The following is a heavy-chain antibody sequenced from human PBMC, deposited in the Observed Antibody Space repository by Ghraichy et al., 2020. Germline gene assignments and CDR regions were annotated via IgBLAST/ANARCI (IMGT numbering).Heavy chain of an antibody. J-gene: IGHJ4*02. V-gene: IGHV4-31*03. Sequence: TLSLTCTVSGGSISSGGYYWSWIRQHPGKGLEWIGYIYYSGRTFYNPSLKSRVTISVDTSKNQFSLKLTSVTVADTAVYYCARARYSGYERDFDYWGQGTLVTVSS. CDR3: ARARYSGYERDFDY. D-gene: IGHD5-12*01. CDR1: GGSISSGGYY. CDR2: IYYSGRT.